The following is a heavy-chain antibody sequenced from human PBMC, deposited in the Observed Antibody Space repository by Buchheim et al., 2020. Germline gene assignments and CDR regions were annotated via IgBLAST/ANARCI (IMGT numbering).Heavy chain of an antibody. CDR2: ISSSSATI. D-gene: IGHD1-1*01. J-gene: IGHJ4*02. CDR3: ANFNWERGRYLDY. CDR1: GFTFSGYS. V-gene: IGHV3-48*01. Sequence: DVQLMESGGGLVQPGGSLRLSCAASGFTFSGYSMNWVRQAPGKGLEWISSISSSSATIYYADSVKGRFTISRDNAKNSLYLQMNSLGAEDTAVYYCANFNWERGRYLDYWGQGSL.